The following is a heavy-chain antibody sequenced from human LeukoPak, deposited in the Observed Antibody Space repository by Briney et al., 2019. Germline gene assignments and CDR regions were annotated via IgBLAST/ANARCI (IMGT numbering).Heavy chain of an antibody. CDR3: AKDLGYGDYGNWFDP. CDR1: GFTFSSYG. D-gene: IGHD4-17*01. CDR2: ISYDGSNK. V-gene: IGHV3-30*18. Sequence: PGMSLRLSCAASGFTFSSYGMYWVRQAPGKGLEWVAVISYDGSNKYYADSVKGRFTISRDNSKNTLYLQMNSLRAEDTAVYYCAKDLGYGDYGNWFDPWGQGTLVTVSS. J-gene: IGHJ5*02.